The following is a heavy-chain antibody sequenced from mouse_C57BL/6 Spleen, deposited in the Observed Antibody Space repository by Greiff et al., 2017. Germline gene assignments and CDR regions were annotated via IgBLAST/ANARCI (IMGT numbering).Heavy chain of an antibody. D-gene: IGHD2-2*01. CDR1: GYSFTDYY. V-gene: IGHV1-39*01. CDR2: IDPNYGAT. CDR3: AKSGYDCGCCYFDY. Sequence: VQLQQSGPELVKPGASVKISCKASGYSFTDYYMNWVKQSNGQGLEWIGVIDPNYGATSYNQKFKGKATLTVDKSSSTAYMQLNSLTSEDSAVYYCAKSGYDCGCCYFDYWGQGTTLTVSS. J-gene: IGHJ2*01.